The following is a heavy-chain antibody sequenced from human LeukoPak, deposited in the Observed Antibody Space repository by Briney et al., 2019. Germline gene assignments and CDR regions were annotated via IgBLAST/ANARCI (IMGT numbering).Heavy chain of an antibody. CDR1: GFTVSSNY. D-gene: IGHD3-3*01. CDR2: ISYDGSNK. V-gene: IGHV3-30-3*01. CDR3: ARGSPPGIFGVAVNWFDP. J-gene: IGHJ5*02. Sequence: GGSLRLSCAASGFTVSSNYMSWVRQAPGKGLEWVAVISYDGSNKYYADSVKGRFTISRDNSKNTLYLQMNSLRAEDTAVYYCARGSPPGIFGVAVNWFDPWGQGTLVTVSS.